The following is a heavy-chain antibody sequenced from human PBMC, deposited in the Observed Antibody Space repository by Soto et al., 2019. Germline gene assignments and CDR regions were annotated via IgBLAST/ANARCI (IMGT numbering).Heavy chain of an antibody. J-gene: IGHJ5*02. D-gene: IGHD3-3*01. V-gene: IGHV4-34*01. Sequence: SETLSLTCAVYGGSFSGYYWSWIRQPPGKGLEWIGEINHSGSTNYNPSLKSQVTISVDTSKNQFSLKLSSVTAADTAVYYCARLRFLEWLLYYWFDPWGQGTLVTV. CDR1: GGSFSGYY. CDR3: ARLRFLEWLLYYWFDP. CDR2: INHSGST.